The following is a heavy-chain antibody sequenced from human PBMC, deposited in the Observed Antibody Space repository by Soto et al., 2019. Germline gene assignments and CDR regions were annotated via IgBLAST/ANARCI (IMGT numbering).Heavy chain of an antibody. J-gene: IGHJ3*01. CDR3: ARVPNPFRLKIGYEDAVDF. CDR1: GDSVSSNSAA. CDR2: TYYRSKWYN. D-gene: IGHD5-12*01. Sequence: SQTLSLTCAISGDSVSSNSAAWNWIRQSPSRGLEWLGRTYYRSKWYNDYAVSVKSRITINPDTSKNQFSLQLNSVTPEDTAVYYCARVPNPFRLKIGYEDAVDFWGQGTMVTVSS. V-gene: IGHV6-1*01.